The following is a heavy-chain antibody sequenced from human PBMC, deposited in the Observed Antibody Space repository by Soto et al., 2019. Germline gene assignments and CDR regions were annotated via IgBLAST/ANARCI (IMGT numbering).Heavy chain of an antibody. CDR2: IYYSGST. V-gene: IGHV4-59*01. J-gene: IGHJ3*02. D-gene: IGHD3-10*01. CDR1: GGSISSYY. Sequence: QVQLQESGPGLVKPSETLSLTCTVSGGSISSYYWSWIRQPPGKGLEWIGYIYYSGSTNYNPSLKSRVTISVATSKTQFSLKLSSVTAADTAVYYCARGGGSYYYGSGSHDAFDIWGQGTMVTVSS. CDR3: ARGGGSYYYGSGSHDAFDI.